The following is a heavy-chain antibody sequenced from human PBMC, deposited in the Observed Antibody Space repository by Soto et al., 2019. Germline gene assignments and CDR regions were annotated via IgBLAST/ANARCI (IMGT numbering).Heavy chain of an antibody. J-gene: IGHJ4*02. CDR2: IYYSGST. Sequence: SETLSLTCTVSGGSISSSSYYWGWIRQPPGKGLEWIGSIYYSGSTYYNPSLKSRVTISVDTSKNQFSLKLSSLTAADTAVYYCARDCSDTSITMVRGVISEGHFDYWGQGTLVTVSS. CDR3: ARDCSDTSITMVRGVISEGHFDY. D-gene: IGHD3-10*01. CDR1: GGSISSSSYY. V-gene: IGHV4-39*07.